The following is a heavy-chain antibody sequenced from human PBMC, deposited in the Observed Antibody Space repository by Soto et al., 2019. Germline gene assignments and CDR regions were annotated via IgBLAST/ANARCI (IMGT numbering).Heavy chain of an antibody. V-gene: IGHV3-7*01. CDR1: GFTFSTSW. D-gene: IGHD6-19*01. Sequence: EVQLVESGGGLVQPGGSLRLSCVASGFTFSTSWMGWVRQAPGKGLEWVANMKQDGSESYHVDSVKGRFTISRDNAQNSLYLQLNGLRAEDTAVYYCAKSQWLAHDVFDVWGHGTMVTVSS. J-gene: IGHJ3*01. CDR3: AKSQWLAHDVFDV. CDR2: MKQDGSES.